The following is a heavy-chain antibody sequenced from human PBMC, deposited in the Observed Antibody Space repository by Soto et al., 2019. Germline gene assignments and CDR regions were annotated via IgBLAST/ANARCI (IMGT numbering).Heavy chain of an antibody. CDR2: IIPIFGTA. CDR3: ASGVEMAPSVSYFDY. V-gene: IGHV1-69*13. CDR1: GGTFSSYA. D-gene: IGHD2-15*01. J-gene: IGHJ4*02. Sequence: GASVKVYCKASGGTFSSYAISWVRQAPGQELEWMGGIIPIFGTANYAQKFQGRVTISADESTSTAYMELSSLRSEDTAVYYCASGVEMAPSVSYFDYWGQGTLVTVSS.